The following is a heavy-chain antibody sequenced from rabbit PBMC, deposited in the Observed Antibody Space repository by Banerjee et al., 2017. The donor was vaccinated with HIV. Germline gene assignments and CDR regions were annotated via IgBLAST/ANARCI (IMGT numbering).Heavy chain of an antibody. D-gene: IGHD8-1*01. CDR3: ARDTGYGGSGYGRGLNL. J-gene: IGHJ4*01. Sequence: QEQLEESGGDLVKPEGSLTLTCTASGFSFSTSYWICWVRQAPGKGLEWIACIYAGSRGSTYYASWAKGRFTISKTSSTTVTLQMTSLTAADTATYFCARDTGYGGSGYGRGLNLWGPGTLVTVS. CDR2: IYAGSRGST. CDR1: GFSFSTSYW. V-gene: IGHV1S45*01.